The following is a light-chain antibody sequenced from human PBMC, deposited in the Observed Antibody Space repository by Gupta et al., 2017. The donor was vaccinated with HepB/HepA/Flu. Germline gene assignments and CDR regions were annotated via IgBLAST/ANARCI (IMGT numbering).Light chain of an antibody. V-gene: IGKV1-5*03. CDR2: RAS. CDR1: QPIDIG. Sequence: DIHMTQSPSTLPASVGDRVTITCRASQPIDIGLAWYQKKPGKAPNLLIYRASRLESGVPSRFSGSGSGTEFTLTISSLQPDDVATYYCQQSKSYSLTFGGGTKVEIK. CDR3: QQSKSYSLT. J-gene: IGKJ4*01.